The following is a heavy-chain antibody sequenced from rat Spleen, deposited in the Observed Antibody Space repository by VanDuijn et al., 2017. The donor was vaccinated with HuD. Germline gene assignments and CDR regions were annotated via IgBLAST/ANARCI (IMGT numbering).Heavy chain of an antibody. CDR1: GFTFSDYN. CDR3: ARHSVLGAHFDY. J-gene: IGHJ2*01. Sequence: EVQLVESGGGLEQPGRSLKLSCAASGFTFSDYNMAWVRQAPKKGLEWVATITHIGGITYYPDSVKGRFTISRDNAKNTQYLQMDSLRSEDTATYYCARHSVLGAHFDYWGQGVMVTVSS. D-gene: IGHD5-1*01. V-gene: IGHV5S10*01. CDR2: ITHIGGIT.